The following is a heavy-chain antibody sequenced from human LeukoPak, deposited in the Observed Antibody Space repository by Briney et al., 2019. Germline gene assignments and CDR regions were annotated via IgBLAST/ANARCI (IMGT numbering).Heavy chain of an antibody. CDR1: GYSFTDYW. J-gene: IGHJ4*02. Sequence: GESLKISCKTSGYSFTDYWIGWVRQMPGKGLEWMGFIYPSDSGTRYSPSFQGQVTISADKSISTVYLYWSSLRASDTAIYYCVRAEAYRWEKHRYSYHFDFWGQGTLVTVSS. D-gene: IGHD3-16*02. V-gene: IGHV5-51*01. CDR3: VRAEAYRWEKHRYSYHFDF. CDR2: IYPSDSGT.